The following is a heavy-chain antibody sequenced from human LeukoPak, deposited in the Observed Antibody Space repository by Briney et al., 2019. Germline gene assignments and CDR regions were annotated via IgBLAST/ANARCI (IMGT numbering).Heavy chain of an antibody. Sequence: SETLSLTCTVSGGSISNSRNYWAWIRQPPGKGLEWIGYIYYSGSTNYNPSLKSRVTISVDTSKNQFSLKLSSVTAADTAVYYCAGAVRGVIHWFDPWGQGTLVTVSS. CDR3: AGAVRGVIHWFDP. V-gene: IGHV4-61*05. D-gene: IGHD3-10*01. J-gene: IGHJ5*02. CDR1: GGSISNSRNY. CDR2: IYYSGST.